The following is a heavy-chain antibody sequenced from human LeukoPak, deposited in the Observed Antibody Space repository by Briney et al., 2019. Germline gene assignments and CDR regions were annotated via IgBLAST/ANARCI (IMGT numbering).Heavy chain of an antibody. D-gene: IGHD2-2*01. V-gene: IGHV4-4*07. CDR1: GGSISSYY. J-gene: IGHJ4*02. Sequence: PSETLSLTCTVSGGSISSYYWSWIRQPAGKGLEWIGRIYTSGSTNYNPSLKSRVTISVDTSKNQFSLKLSSVTAADTAVYYCASYRVPAATRQYYFDYWGQGTLVTVSS. CDR2: IYTSGST. CDR3: ASYRVPAATRQYYFDY.